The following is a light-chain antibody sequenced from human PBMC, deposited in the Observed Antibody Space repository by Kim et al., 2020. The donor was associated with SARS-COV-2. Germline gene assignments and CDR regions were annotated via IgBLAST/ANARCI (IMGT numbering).Light chain of an antibody. J-gene: IGKJ4*01. CDR2: AAS. V-gene: IGKV3-15*01. CDR3: KQCNNWPLLT. Sequence: EIVMTQSPAPLSVSPGERATLPCRASQSVGINLAWYQQKPGQAPRLLIYAASTRATGIPARFSGSGSGTEFTLTISSLQSEDFAVYYCKQCNNWPLLTFGGGTKVDIK. CDR1: QSVGIN.